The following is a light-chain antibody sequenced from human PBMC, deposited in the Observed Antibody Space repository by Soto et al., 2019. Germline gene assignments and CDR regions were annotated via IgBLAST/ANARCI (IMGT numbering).Light chain of an antibody. V-gene: IGLV1-40*01. CDR2: GNS. Sequence: QSALTQPPSVSGAPGQRVTISCTGSSSNFGAGYDVHWYQQLPGTAPKLLIYGNSNRSSGVPDRFSGSKSGTSASLAITGLQAEDEADYYCCSYTSSITPWVFGTGTKVTVL. CDR3: CSYTSSITPWV. CDR1: SSNFGAGYD. J-gene: IGLJ1*01.